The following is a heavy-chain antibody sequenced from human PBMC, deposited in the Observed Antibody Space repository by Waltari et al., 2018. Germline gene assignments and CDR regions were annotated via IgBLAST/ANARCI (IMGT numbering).Heavy chain of an antibody. V-gene: IGHV3-23*04. CDR2: MTGTGDNT. D-gene: IGHD3-3*01. CDR3: ARVPYDNFWTGYFFFDL. Sequence: EVQLVESGGGFVQSGESLRLSCAASGFSFSNFAMSWVRQVPGKGVEVVASMTGTGDNTYDADSVRGRFTISRDNSQNTLYLQMDGLGAEDTARYYCARVPYDNFWTGYFFFDLWGQGTLVTVSS. J-gene: IGHJ1*01. CDR1: GFSFSNFA.